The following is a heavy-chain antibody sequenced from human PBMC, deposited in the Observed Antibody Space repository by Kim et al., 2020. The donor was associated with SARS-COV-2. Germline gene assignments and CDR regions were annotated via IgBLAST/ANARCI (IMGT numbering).Heavy chain of an antibody. CDR1: GYTFTSYD. CDR2: MNPNSGNT. CDR3: ARGSVIKAWLLSRINWFDP. V-gene: IGHV1-8*01. J-gene: IGHJ5*02. D-gene: IGHD3-22*01. Sequence: ASVKVSCKASGYTFTSYDINWVRQATGQGLEWMGWMNPNSGNTGYAQKFQGRVTMTRNTSISTAYMELSSLRSEDTAVYYCARGSVIKAWLLSRINWFDPWGQGTLVTVSS.